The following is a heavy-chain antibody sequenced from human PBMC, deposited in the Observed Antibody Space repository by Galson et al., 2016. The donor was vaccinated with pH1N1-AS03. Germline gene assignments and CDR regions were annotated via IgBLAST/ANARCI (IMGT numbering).Heavy chain of an antibody. CDR2: VSARGTT. CDR3: ARDRRDCSGGSCSQDGWFDP. V-gene: IGHV4-39*07. J-gene: IGHJ5*02. Sequence: ETLSLTCSVSGASVSHYASYWGWIRQAPGKGLEWIATVSARGTTYHNPSLDSRLTISLDTSKNHFSLTLTYVTAADTAMYYCARDRRDCSGGSCSQDGWFDPWGQGTLVVVSS. CDR1: GASVSHYASY. D-gene: IGHD2-15*01.